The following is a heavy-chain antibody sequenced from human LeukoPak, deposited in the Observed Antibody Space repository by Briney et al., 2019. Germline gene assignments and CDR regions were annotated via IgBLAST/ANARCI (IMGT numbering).Heavy chain of an antibody. Sequence: SETLSLTCIVSGGSISSYYWSWIRQPPGKGLEWIGYIYYSGSTNYNPSLKSRVTISVDTPKNQFSLKLSSVTAADTAVYYCARALLSPWGYYFDYWGQGTLVTVSS. CDR2: IYYSGST. CDR1: GGSISSYY. V-gene: IGHV4-59*01. CDR3: ARALLSPWGYYFDY. J-gene: IGHJ4*02. D-gene: IGHD7-27*01.